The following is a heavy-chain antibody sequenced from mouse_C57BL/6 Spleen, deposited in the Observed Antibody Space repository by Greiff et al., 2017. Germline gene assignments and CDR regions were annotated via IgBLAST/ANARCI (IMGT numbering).Heavy chain of an antibody. Sequence: EVQLQQSGPELVKPGASVKIPCKASGYTFTDYNMDWVKQSHGKSLEWIGDINPNNGGTIYNQKFKGKATLTVDKSSSTAYMELRSLTSEDTAVYYCARRDGYPAWFAYWGQGTLVTVSA. CDR2: INPNNGGT. CDR1: GYTFTDYN. CDR3: ARRDGYPAWFAY. J-gene: IGHJ3*01. V-gene: IGHV1-18*01. D-gene: IGHD2-3*01.